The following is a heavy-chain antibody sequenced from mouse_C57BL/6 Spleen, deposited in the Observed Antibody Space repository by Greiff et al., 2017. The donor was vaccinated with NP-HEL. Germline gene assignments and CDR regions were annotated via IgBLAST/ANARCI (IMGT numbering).Heavy chain of an antibody. CDR1: GFSLTSYG. J-gene: IGHJ4*01. D-gene: IGHD2-5*01. V-gene: IGHV2-2*01. Sequence: VMLVESGPGLVQPSQSLSISCTVSGFSLTSYGVHWVRQSPGKGLEWLGVIWSGGSTDYNAAFISRLRISKDNYKSQVFFKMNSLQADDTAIYYCARNALYSTGVMDDWGQGTSVTVSS. CDR3: ARNALYSTGVMDD. CDR2: IWSGGST.